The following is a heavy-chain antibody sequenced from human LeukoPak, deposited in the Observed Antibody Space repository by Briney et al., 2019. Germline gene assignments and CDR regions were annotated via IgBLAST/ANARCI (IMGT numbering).Heavy chain of an antibody. CDR1: SGAISTSHW. Sequence: SGTLSLTCTVSSGAISTSHWLSWVRQPPGKGLEWIGEIYGSGNTNYNPSLKSRVTISVDRSKNHFSLKLSSVTAADTAVYYCARVGGYFRVDYWGQGTLVTVSS. V-gene: IGHV4-4*02. D-gene: IGHD2-15*01. CDR3: ARVGGYFRVDY. J-gene: IGHJ4*02. CDR2: IYGSGNT.